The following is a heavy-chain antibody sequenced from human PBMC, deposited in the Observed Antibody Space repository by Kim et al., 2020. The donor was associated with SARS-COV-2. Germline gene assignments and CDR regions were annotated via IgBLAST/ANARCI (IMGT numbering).Heavy chain of an antibody. V-gene: IGHV3-30*18. CDR2: ISYDGSNK. D-gene: IGHD3-10*01. J-gene: IGHJ5*02. CDR1: GFTFSSYG. Sequence: GGSLRLSCAASGFTFSSYGMHWVRQAPGKGLEWVAVISYDGSNKYYADSVKGRFTISRDNSKNTLYLQMNSLRAEDTAVYYCAKEHTYYYGSGSYGNWFDPWGQGTLVTVSS. CDR3: AKEHTYYYGSGSYGNWFDP.